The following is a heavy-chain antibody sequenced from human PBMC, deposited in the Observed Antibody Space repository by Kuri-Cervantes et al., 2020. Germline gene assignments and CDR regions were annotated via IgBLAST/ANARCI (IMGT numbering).Heavy chain of an antibody. D-gene: IGHD3-10*01. Sequence: ASVKVSCKASGYTFTSYYMHWVRQAPGQGLEWMGIINPSGGSTSYAQKFQGRVTMTRDTSTSTVYMELSSLRSEDTAVYYCATGNVLLWFGELRNWFDPWGQGTLITVSS. J-gene: IGHJ5*02. V-gene: IGHV1-46*01. CDR3: ATGNVLLWFGELRNWFDP. CDR1: GYTFTSYY. CDR2: INPSGGST.